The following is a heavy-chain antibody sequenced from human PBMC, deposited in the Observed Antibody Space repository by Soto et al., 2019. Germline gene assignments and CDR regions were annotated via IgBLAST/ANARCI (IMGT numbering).Heavy chain of an antibody. D-gene: IGHD6-13*01. V-gene: IGHV3-49*03. Sequence: AGGSLRLSCTTSGFTFGDYAMSWSRQAPGKGLEWVGVIRSKAYGGTTDYAASVKGRFTISRDDSKSIAHLQMNSLKSEDTGVYYCTKYTYTSRYAYYGMDVWGHGTTVTVSS. CDR1: GFTFGDYA. CDR3: TKYTYTSRYAYYGMDV. CDR2: IRSKAYGGTT. J-gene: IGHJ6*02.